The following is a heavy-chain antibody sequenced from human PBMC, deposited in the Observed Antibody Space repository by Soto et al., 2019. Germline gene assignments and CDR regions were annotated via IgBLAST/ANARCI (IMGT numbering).Heavy chain of an antibody. CDR1: GNTFTYRY. CDR2: ITPFSGDV. CDR3: ASGGAGSGPFTWELPDH. Sequence: ASVKVSCKALGNTFTYRYLHWVRQAPGQALEWMGWITPFSGDVHYAQKFQERVTITRDRSINTAYMQMSSLRSEDTAMYFCASGGAGSGPFTWELPDHWGQGTLVTV. V-gene: IGHV1-45*02. J-gene: IGHJ4*02. D-gene: IGHD1-26*01.